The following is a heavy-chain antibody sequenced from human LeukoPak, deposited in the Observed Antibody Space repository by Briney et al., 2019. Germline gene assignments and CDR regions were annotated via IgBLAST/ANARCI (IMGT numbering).Heavy chain of an antibody. Sequence: ASVKVSCKASGYTFTSYGISWVRQAPGQGLEWMGWISAYNGNTNYAQKLQGRVTMTRDTSTSTVFMELNSLRSEDTAVFYCARGDRVVSAIDQYYFDYWGQGTLVTVSS. D-gene: IGHD2-21*01. J-gene: IGHJ4*02. V-gene: IGHV1-18*01. CDR1: GYTFTSYG. CDR2: ISAYNGNT. CDR3: ARGDRVVSAIDQYYFDY.